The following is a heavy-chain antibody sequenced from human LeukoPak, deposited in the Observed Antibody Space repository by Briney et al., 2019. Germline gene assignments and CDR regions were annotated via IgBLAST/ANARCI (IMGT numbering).Heavy chain of an antibody. Sequence: GRSLRLSCAASGFTFSSYAMHWVRQAPGKGLEWVAVIPYDGSNKYYADSVKGRFTISRDSSKNTLYLQMNSLRAEDTAVYYCARDLVADTAMVHWGQGTLVTVSS. J-gene: IGHJ4*02. CDR1: GFTFSSYA. D-gene: IGHD5-18*01. V-gene: IGHV3-30*04. CDR2: IPYDGSNK. CDR3: ARDLVADTAMVH.